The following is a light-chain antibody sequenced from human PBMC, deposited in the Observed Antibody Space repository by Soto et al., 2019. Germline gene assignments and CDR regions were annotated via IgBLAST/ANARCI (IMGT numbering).Light chain of an antibody. CDR2: GNT. J-gene: IGLJ2*01. Sequence: QSVLTQPPSVSGAPGQRVSISCTGSSTNIGAGYGVHWYQQRPGTAPKLLIVGNTIRPSGVPDRFSASKSGNTASLTISGLQAEDEADYYCSSFVHKNNLLFGGGTKLTVL. CDR1: STNIGAGYG. CDR3: SSFVHKNNLL. V-gene: IGLV1-40*01.